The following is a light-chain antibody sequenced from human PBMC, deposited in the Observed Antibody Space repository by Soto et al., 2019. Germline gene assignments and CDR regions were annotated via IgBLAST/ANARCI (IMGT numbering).Light chain of an antibody. Sequence: EIVMTQSPATLSVSPGERATLSCRASQSVSSDLAWYHQKPGQAPRLLIYGASTRATGIPARFSVSGSGTEFTLTINCLQSEDFAVYYCQQYNNWPRTFGQGTKVEIK. CDR1: QSVSSD. J-gene: IGKJ1*01. CDR2: GAS. CDR3: QQYNNWPRT. V-gene: IGKV3-15*01.